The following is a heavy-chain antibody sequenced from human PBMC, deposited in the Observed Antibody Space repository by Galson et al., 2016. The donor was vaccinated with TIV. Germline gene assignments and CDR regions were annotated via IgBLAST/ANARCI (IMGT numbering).Heavy chain of an antibody. Sequence: SLRLSCAASGFTFNRYSMNWVRQAPGKGLEWVSSISRNSDYIYSGDSVEGRFSISRDNAKDSLFLQMNSLSAEDTAVYYCVRGGRNAVTTLWFFDLWGRGPLVTVSS. CDR1: GFTFNRYS. J-gene: IGHJ2*01. CDR2: ISRNSDYI. V-gene: IGHV3-21*01. CDR3: VRGGRNAVTTLWFFDL. D-gene: IGHD4-11*01.